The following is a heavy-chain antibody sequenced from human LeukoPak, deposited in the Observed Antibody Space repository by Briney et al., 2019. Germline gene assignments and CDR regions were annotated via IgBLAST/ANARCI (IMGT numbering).Heavy chain of an antibody. CDR1: GFTFLRHG. D-gene: IGHD4/OR15-4a*01. CDR2: ISASGGAT. Sequence: GGSLRLSCAASGFTFLRHGMTWFHQAPGKGLEWVSGISASGGATYYADSVKGRFTISRDNSKNTLYLQMNSLRAEDTAVYYCARGCPLDYWGQGTLVTVSS. CDR3: ARGCPLDY. J-gene: IGHJ4*02. V-gene: IGHV3-23*01.